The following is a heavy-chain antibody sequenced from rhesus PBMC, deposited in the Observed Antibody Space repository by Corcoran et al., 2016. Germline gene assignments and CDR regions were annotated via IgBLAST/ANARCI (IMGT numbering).Heavy chain of an antibody. CDR2: IYGSGGNT. V-gene: IGHV4-160*01. D-gene: IGHD1-14*01. CDR1: GASISSNY. Sequence: QVQLQESGPGLVKPSETLSLTCAVSGASISSNYCNWLRPPPWKGLEWLGRIYGSGGNTDYNPSLKSRLSISRDTSKNQFSLKVNSVTAADTAVYYCVRSTNPNDEFAYWGQGVLVIVSS. J-gene: IGHJ4*01. CDR3: VRSTNPNDEFAY.